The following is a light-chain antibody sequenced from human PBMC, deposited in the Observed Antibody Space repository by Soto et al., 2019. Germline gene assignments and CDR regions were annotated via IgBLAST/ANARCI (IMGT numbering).Light chain of an antibody. J-gene: IGLJ2*01. CDR2: GVS. V-gene: IGLV2-14*01. Sequence: QSALTQPASVSGSPGQSITISCTGTSSDVGGYNHVSWYQHPPGRAPKLILFGVSDRRSGVSHRFSGSKSGNTASLTISGLQAEDEADYYCCSYTSLSSVVFGGGTKLTVL. CDR1: SSDVGGYNH. CDR3: CSYTSLSSVV.